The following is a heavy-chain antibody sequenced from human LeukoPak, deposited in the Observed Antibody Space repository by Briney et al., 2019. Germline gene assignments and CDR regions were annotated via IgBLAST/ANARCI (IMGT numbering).Heavy chain of an antibody. D-gene: IGHD6-19*01. J-gene: IGHJ4*02. V-gene: IGHV3-13*01. Sequence: LSGGSLRLSCAASGFTLSSHDMDWVSHPKGKGMEWVSVIATSGNTFFTDSVKGRFTLSRETAKNSLYLQMDNLRAEDTAVYYCARSKSYSSGWTYFDCWGQGTWSPSPQ. CDR1: GFTLSSHD. CDR3: ARSKSYSSGWTYFDC. CDR2: IATSGNT.